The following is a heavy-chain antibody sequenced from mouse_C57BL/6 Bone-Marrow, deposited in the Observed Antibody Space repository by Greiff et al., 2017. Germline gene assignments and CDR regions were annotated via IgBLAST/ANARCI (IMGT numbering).Heavy chain of an antibody. D-gene: IGHD1-1*01. CDR2: IDPEDGDT. CDR1: GFNIKDYY. CDR3: TTFSYYGSSLYWYFDV. Sequence: VQLQQSGAELVRPGASVKLSCTASGFNIKDYYMHWVKQRPEQGLEWIGRIDPEDGDTEYAPKFQGKATMTADTSSNTAYLQRSSLTSEDTAVYYCTTFSYYGSSLYWYFDVWGTGTTVTVSS. V-gene: IGHV14-1*01. J-gene: IGHJ1*03.